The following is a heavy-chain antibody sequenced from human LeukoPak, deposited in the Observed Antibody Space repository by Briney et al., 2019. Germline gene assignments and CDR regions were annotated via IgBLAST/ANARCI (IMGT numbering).Heavy chain of an antibody. CDR2: ISGSGGSA. CDR3: AKGDSGYYYDSSGYLNWFDP. J-gene: IGHJ5*02. CDR1: GFTFSSYA. V-gene: IGHV3-23*01. D-gene: IGHD3-22*01. Sequence: PGGSLRLSCAASGFTFSSYAMSWVRQAPGKGLEWVSVISGSGGSAYYVDSVKGRFTISRDNSKNTLSLQMNSLRAEDTAVYYCAKGDSGYYYDSSGYLNWFDPWGQGTLVTVSS.